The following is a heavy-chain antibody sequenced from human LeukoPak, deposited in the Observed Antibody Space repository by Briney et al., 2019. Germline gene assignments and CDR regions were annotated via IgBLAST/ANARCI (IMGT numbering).Heavy chain of an antibody. CDR1: GFTVSSNY. CDR2: IYSGGST. J-gene: IGHJ3*02. CDR3: ARDRKAGLLWFGESRDDAFDI. D-gene: IGHD3-10*01. Sequence: PGGSLRLSRAASGFTVSSNYVSWVRQAPGKGLEWVSVIYSGGSTYYADSVKGRFTISRDNSKNTLYLQMNSLRAGDTALYHSARDRKAGLLWFGESRDDAFDIWGQGTMVTVSS. V-gene: IGHV3-53*01.